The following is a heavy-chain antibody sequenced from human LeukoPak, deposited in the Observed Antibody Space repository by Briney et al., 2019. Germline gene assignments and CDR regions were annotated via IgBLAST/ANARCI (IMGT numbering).Heavy chain of an antibody. Sequence: GGSLRLSCAASGFTFSSYGMHWVRQAPGKGLEWVAFIRYDGSNKYYADSVKGRFTISKDHAKNTLFLQMTSLRVEDTATYFCVRSLGDDAFDIWGQGTRVTVSS. CDR3: VRSLGDDAFDI. CDR2: IRYDGSNK. D-gene: IGHD3-10*01. V-gene: IGHV3-30*02. J-gene: IGHJ3*02. CDR1: GFTFSSYG.